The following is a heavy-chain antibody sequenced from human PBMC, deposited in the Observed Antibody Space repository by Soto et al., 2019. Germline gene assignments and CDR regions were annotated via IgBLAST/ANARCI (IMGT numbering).Heavy chain of an antibody. CDR2: INHSGST. J-gene: IGHJ6*02. CDR3: ARHSSSWRQYYYGMDV. V-gene: IGHV4-34*01. Sequence: SETLSLTCAVYGGSFSGYYWSWIRQPPWKGLEWIGEINHSGSTNYNPSLKSRVTISVDTSKNQFSLKLSSVTAADTAVYYCARHSSSWRQYYYGMDVWGQGTTVTVSS. D-gene: IGHD6-13*01. CDR1: GGSFSGYY.